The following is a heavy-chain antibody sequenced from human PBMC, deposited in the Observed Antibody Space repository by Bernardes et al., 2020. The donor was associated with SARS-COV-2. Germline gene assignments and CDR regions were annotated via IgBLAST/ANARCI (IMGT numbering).Heavy chain of an antibody. CDR2: IYSGGST. V-gene: IGHV3-66*01. CDR3: ARAHLLSYPNYFDY. J-gene: IGHJ4*02. CDR1: GFTVSSNY. D-gene: IGHD3-10*01. Sequence: GGSLRLSCAASGFTVSSNYMSWVRQAPGKGLEWVSVIYSGGSTYYADSVKGRFTISRDNSKNTLYLQMNSLRAEDTAVYYCARAHLLSYPNYFDYWGQGTLVTVSS.